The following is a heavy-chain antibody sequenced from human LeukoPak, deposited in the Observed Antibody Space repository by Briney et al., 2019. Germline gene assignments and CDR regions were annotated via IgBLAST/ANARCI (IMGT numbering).Heavy chain of an antibody. V-gene: IGHV3-23*01. D-gene: IGHD3-3*01. CDR3: AKVSPIFGVVIGSTHYFDY. CDR2: ISGSGGST. CDR1: GFTFSSYA. Sequence: HPGGSLRLSCAASGFTFSSYAMSWVRQAPGKGLEWVSAISGSGGSTYYADSVKGRFTISRDNSKNTLYLQMNSLRAEDTAVYYCAKVSPIFGVVIGSTHYFDYWGQGTLVTVSS. J-gene: IGHJ4*02.